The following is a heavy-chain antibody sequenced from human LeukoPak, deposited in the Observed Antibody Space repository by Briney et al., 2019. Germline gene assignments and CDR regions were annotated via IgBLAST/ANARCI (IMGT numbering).Heavy chain of an antibody. J-gene: IGHJ4*02. V-gene: IGHV4-59*01. D-gene: IGHD1-7*01. CDR3: ARGELELDY. CDR1: GGSISSYY. Sequence: PSESLSLTCTVSGGSISSYYWSWIRQPPGKGLEWIGYIYYSGSTNYNPSRKSRVTISVDTSKNQFSLKLSSVTGADTAVYYCARGELELDYWGQGTLVTVSS. CDR2: IYYSGST.